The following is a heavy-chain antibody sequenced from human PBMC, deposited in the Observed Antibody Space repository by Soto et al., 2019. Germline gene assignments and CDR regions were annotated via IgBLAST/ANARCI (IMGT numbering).Heavy chain of an antibody. D-gene: IGHD6-19*01. CDR2: ISFDGINK. V-gene: IGHV3-30*18. J-gene: IGHJ3*02. Sequence: QVHLVESGGGVVRPGESLTLSCAASGFTFGKYGMHWVRQAPGKGLEWVTVISFDGINKDYADSVKGRFTISRDNSKNTLYLSMHSLRPEDTAVYYCAKSGDSGWYGDYVDGFDIWGQGTKVTVSS. CDR1: GFTFGKYG. CDR3: AKSGDSGWYGDYVDGFDI.